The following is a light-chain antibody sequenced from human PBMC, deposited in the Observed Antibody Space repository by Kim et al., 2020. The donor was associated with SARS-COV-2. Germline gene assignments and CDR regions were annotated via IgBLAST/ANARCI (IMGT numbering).Light chain of an antibody. V-gene: IGLV2-14*04. Sequence: GQSITISCTGTSSDVGSYNYVSWYQQHPGRAPTLMIYDVTKRPSGVSNRFSGSKSGNTASLTISGLQAEDEADYYCSSYTASNTWVFGGGTKLTVL. CDR1: SSDVGSYNY. J-gene: IGLJ3*02. CDR2: DVT. CDR3: SSYTASNTWV.